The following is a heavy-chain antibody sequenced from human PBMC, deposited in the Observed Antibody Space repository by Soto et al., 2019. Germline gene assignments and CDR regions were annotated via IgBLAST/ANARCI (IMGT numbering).Heavy chain of an antibody. D-gene: IGHD1-26*01. Sequence: GVLRLSCAASGFTFSDYYMSWIRQAPGKGLEWVSYISSSSSYTNYADSVKGRFTISRDNAKNSLYLQMNSLRAEDTAVYYCARDRAPGAAYYFDYWGQGTLVTVSS. CDR1: GFTFSDYY. V-gene: IGHV3-11*06. CDR2: ISSSSSYT. CDR3: ARDRAPGAAYYFDY. J-gene: IGHJ4*02.